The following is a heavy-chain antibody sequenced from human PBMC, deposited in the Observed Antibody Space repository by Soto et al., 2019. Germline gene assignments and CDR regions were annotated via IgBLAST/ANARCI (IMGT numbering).Heavy chain of an antibody. J-gene: IGHJ4*02. CDR1: GYTFTSYG. CDR2: ISAYNGNT. V-gene: IGHV1-18*01. Sequence: QVQLVQSGAEVKKPGASVKVSCKASGYTFTSYGISWVRQAPGQGLEWMGWISAYNGNTKSAQKLQGRVTMTTDTSPSTAEMELRSLRSADTAVYYCARDLAVGLVDYWGQGTLVTVSS. CDR3: ARDLAVGLVDY. D-gene: IGHD6-19*01.